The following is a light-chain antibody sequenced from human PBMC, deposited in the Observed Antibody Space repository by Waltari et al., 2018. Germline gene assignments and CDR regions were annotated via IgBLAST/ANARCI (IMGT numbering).Light chain of an antibody. J-gene: IGLJ1*01. CDR1: KRADNYQLKDTY. V-gene: IGLV3-1*01. Sequence: SFALTQPPSVSVSPGQTATIMCSGDKRADNYQLKDTYVTWYQKRPGQSPIVILYEDKKRPSGISQRFSGSHPGQEATLTIIDAQPMDEADYYCLAWDDGAGWVFGPGTKVTVL. CDR2: EDK. CDR3: LAWDDGAGWV.